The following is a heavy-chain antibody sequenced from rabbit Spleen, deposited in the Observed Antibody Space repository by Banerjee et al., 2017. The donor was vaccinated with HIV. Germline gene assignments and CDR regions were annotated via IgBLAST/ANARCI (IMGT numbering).Heavy chain of an antibody. J-gene: IGHJ4*01. CDR3: VRDYVDSGGL. CDR2: IDPVFGIT. CDR1: GFDFSRDY. Sequence: QLKESGGGLVQPGGSLKLSCTASGFDFSRDYMNWVRQAPGKGLEWIGYIDPVFGITYYANWVNGRFPISSHNAQNTVSQQMTSLTVADTATYFCVRDYVDSGGLGGPGTLVTVS. V-gene: IGHV1S7*01. D-gene: IGHD4-2*01.